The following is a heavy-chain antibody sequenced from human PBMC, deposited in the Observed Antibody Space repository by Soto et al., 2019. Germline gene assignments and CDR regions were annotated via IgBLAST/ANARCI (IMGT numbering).Heavy chain of an antibody. V-gene: IGHV1-69*06. J-gene: IGHJ3*02. CDR3: ARLRGPYGGTSRGVFDI. D-gene: IGHD4-17*01. CDR1: AVSFSSNA. Sequence: QVQLVQSGAEVKKPGSPVKVSCKASAVSFSSNALTWVRQAPGQGLEWMGGIIPYFHTANYAQKFQGRVTITADKSTSTAYMELSSLRSEDTAVYYCARLRGPYGGTSRGVFDIWGQGTMVTVSS. CDR2: IIPYFHTA.